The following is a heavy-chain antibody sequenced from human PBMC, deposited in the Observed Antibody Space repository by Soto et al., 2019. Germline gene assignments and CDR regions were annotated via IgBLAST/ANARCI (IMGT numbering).Heavy chain of an antibody. Sequence: PSETLSLTCAVYGGSFSGYYWSWIRQPPGKGLEWIGEINHSGSTNYNPSLKSRVTISVDTSKNQFSLKLSSVTAADTAVYYCARRRGHCSSTSCPRGVNWFDPWGQGTLVTVSS. J-gene: IGHJ5*02. V-gene: IGHV4-34*01. D-gene: IGHD2-2*01. CDR3: ARRRGHCSSTSCPRGVNWFDP. CDR1: GGSFSGYY. CDR2: INHSGST.